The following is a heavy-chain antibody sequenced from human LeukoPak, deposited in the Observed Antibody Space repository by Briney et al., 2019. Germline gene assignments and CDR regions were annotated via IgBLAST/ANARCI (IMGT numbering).Heavy chain of an antibody. J-gene: IGHJ1*01. Sequence: PGGSLRLSCAASGFTFNNYAMSWVRQAPGKGLEWVSLIDITDSTYYADSVKGRFTISRDTSKNTLYLQMNSLRAEDTAVYYCARAYCGGDCYSRFQHWGQGTLVTVSS. D-gene: IGHD2-21*02. CDR2: IDITDST. CDR3: ARAYCGGDCYSRFQH. V-gene: IGHV3-23*01. CDR1: GFTFNNYA.